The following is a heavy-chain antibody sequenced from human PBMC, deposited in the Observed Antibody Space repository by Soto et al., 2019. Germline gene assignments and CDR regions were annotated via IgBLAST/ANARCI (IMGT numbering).Heavy chain of an antibody. D-gene: IGHD3-10*01. Sequence: SETLSLTCTVSGGSISSYYWSWIRQPPGKGLEWIGYIYYSGSTNYNPSLKSRVTISVDTSKNQFSLKLSSVTAADTAVYYCARHLGYYYGSGSYYNLDAFDIWGQGTMVTVSS. V-gene: IGHV4-59*08. CDR3: ARHLGYYYGSGSYYNLDAFDI. CDR1: GGSISSYY. J-gene: IGHJ3*02. CDR2: IYYSGST.